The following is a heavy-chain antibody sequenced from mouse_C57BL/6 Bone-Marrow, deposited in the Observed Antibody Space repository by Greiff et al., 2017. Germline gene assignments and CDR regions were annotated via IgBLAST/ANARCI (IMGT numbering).Heavy chain of an antibody. D-gene: IGHD1-1*01. CDR2: IHPNSGST. CDR3: ARPPYYYGSSYWFAY. CDR1: GYTFTSYW. J-gene: IGHJ3*01. V-gene: IGHV1-64*01. Sequence: QVQLQQPGAELVKPGASVKLSCKASGYTFTSYWMHWVKQRPGQGLEWIGMIHPNSGSTNYNEKFKSKATLTVDKSSSTAYMQLSSLTSEDSAVYYCARPPYYYGSSYWFAYWGQGTLVTVSA.